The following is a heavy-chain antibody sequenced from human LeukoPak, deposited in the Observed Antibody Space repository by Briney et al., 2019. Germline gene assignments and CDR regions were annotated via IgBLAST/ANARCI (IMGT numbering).Heavy chain of an antibody. CDR1: GFTFSSAW. Sequence: GGSLRLSCAASGFTFSSAWMSWVRQAPGKGLEWVANVNQDGSGKYYVDSVKGRFTISRDNAKNSLYLQMNSLRAEDTAVYYCARDGRDAFDIWGQGTMVTVSS. CDR3: ARDGRDAFDI. J-gene: IGHJ3*02. CDR2: VNQDGSGK. V-gene: IGHV3-7*01.